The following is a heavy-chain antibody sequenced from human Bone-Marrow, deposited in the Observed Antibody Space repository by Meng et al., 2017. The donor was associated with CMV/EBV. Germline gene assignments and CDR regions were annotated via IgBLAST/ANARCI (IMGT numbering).Heavy chain of an antibody. CDR1: GGSFSGYY. J-gene: IGHJ5*02. D-gene: IGHD3-3*01. V-gene: IGHV4-34*01. Sequence: GSLRLSCAVYGGSFSGYYWSWIRQPPGKGLEWIGEINHSGSTNYNPSLKSRVTISVDTSKKQFSLKLSSVTAADTAVYYCARGCSKTYYDVWSGYYQIGRWFDPCGHGTIVTASS. CDR3: ARGCSKTYYDVWSGYYQIGRWFDP. CDR2: INHSGST.